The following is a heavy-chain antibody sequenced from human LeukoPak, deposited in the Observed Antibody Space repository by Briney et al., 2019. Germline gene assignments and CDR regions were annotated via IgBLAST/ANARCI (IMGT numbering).Heavy chain of an antibody. CDR3: AKNHERGRYDSFDV. Sequence: GGSLRLSCAASGFTFSKFPMGWVRQAPGRGLEWVSAISASGDVTFYADSLRGRFTISRDNSKSTLYLQLDSLRAEDTAVYYCAKNHERGRYDSFDVWAQGSWVTVSS. J-gene: IGHJ3*01. D-gene: IGHD3-16*02. CDR1: GFTFSKFP. V-gene: IGHV3-23*01. CDR2: ISASGDVT.